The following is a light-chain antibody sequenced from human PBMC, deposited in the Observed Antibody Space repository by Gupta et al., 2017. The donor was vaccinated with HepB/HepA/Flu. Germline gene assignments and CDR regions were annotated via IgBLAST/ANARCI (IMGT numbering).Light chain of an antibody. V-gene: IGLV3-25*03. J-gene: IGLJ3*02. CDR2: KDN. Sequence: SYELTQPPSVSVSPGQTARITCSGDALPKKYAYWYKQKPGQAPVLVIYKDNERPSGIPERFSGSSSGTIVTLTISGVQAEDEADYYCQSGDSSGTHQVFGGWTKLTVL. CDR3: QSGDSSGTHQV. CDR1: ALPKKY.